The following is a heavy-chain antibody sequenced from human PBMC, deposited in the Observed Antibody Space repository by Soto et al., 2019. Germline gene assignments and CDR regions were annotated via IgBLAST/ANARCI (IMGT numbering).Heavy chain of an antibody. J-gene: IGHJ3*02. D-gene: IGHD3-9*01. CDR2: IKSKTDGGTT. Sequence: PGGSLRLSCAASGFTFSNAWMSWLRQAPGKGLEWVGRIKSKTDGGTTDYAAPVKGRFTISRDDSKNTLYLQMNSLKTEDTAVYYCTTRYFDWSDAFDIWGQGTMVTVSS. CDR1: GFTFSNAW. V-gene: IGHV3-15*01. CDR3: TTRYFDWSDAFDI.